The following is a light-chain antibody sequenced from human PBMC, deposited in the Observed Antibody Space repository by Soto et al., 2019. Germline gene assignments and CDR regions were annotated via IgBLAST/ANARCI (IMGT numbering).Light chain of an antibody. CDR1: QSVSSN. CDR3: QQYNNWHFT. V-gene: IGKV3-15*01. CDR2: GAS. Sequence: EIVMTQSPATLSVSPGERATLSCRASQSVSSNLAWYQQKPGQAPRLLIYGASTRATGIPARFSGSGSGTEFTLTISNMQSEDFEVYYCQQYNNWHFTFGQGTRLESK. J-gene: IGKJ5*01.